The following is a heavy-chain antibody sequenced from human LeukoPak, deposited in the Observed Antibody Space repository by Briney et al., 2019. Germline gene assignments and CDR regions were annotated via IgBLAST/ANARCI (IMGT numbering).Heavy chain of an antibody. CDR3: AKAGGSFDAFDI. Sequence: GGSLRLSCAASGFTFSSYGMHWVRRAPGKGLEWVAVISYDGSNKYYADSVKGRFTISRDNSKNTLYLQMNSLRAEDTAVYYCAKAGGSFDAFDIWGQGTMVTVSS. D-gene: IGHD2-15*01. CDR1: GFTFSSYG. J-gene: IGHJ3*02. V-gene: IGHV3-30*18. CDR2: ISYDGSNK.